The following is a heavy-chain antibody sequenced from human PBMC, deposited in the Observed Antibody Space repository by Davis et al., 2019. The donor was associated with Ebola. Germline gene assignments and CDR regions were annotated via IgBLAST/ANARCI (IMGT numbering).Heavy chain of an antibody. CDR3: ARQATTYYYDSSGYYVHPNWFDP. CDR2: IYYSGST. J-gene: IGHJ5*02. D-gene: IGHD3-22*01. CDR1: GGSFSGYY. V-gene: IGHV4-34*01. Sequence: SETLSLTCAVYGGSFSGYYWSWIRQPPGKGLEWIGSIYYSGSTYYNPSLKRRVTISVDTSKNQFSLKLSSVTAADTAVYYCARQATTYYYDSSGYYVHPNWFDPWGQGTLVTVSS.